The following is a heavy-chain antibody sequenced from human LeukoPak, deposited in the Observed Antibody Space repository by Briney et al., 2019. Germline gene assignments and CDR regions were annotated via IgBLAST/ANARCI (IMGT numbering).Heavy chain of an antibody. CDR1: GFTFSSYW. D-gene: IGHD3-10*01. J-gene: IGHJ4*02. V-gene: IGHV3-7*01. CDR2: IKQDGSEK. CDR3: ARDHYYYGSGSYFDY. Sequence: GGSLRLSCAASGFTFSSYWMSWVRQAPGKGLEWVANIKQDGSEKYYVDSVKGRFTISRDNAKNSLYLQMNSLRAEDTAVYYCARDHYYYGSGSYFDYWGQGTLVTVSS.